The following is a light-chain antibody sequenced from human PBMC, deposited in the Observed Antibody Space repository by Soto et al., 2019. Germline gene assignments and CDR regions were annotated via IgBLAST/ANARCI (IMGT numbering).Light chain of an antibody. CDR3: QQFFYFPT. CDR1: RSVLFTSNDKSF. CDR2: WAS. V-gene: IGKV4-1*01. J-gene: IGKJ1*01. Sequence: DIVMTPSPDSLAVSLGERATINCRSSRSVLFTSNDKSFVAWDQQKPGQSPTLLINWASTREPVVPDRFSGSGSGTEFPLNINSLHDEDVANYYCQQFFYFPTFGQGTKV.